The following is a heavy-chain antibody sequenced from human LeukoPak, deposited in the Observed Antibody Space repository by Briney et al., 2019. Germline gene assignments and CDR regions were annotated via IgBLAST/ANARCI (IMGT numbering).Heavy chain of an antibody. CDR1: GGSSGDYY. Sequence: PSETLSLTCTVSGGSSGDYYWSWIRQSPGKGLEWIGYIYYRGGTNYNPSLERRVSISGDPSKSEFSLKLTSVTAADTAVYYCARGRLIVTPANYYFESWGQGTLVTVSS. D-gene: IGHD2/OR15-2a*01. CDR3: ARGRLIVTPANYYFES. V-gene: IGHV4-59*08. J-gene: IGHJ4*02. CDR2: IYYRGGT.